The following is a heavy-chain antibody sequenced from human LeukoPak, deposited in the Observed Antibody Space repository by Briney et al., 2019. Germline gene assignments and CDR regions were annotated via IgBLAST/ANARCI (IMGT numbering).Heavy chain of an antibody. D-gene: IGHD2-8*02. V-gene: IGHV3-30-3*01. CDR1: GFTFSSYA. J-gene: IGHJ4*02. Sequence: GGSLRLSCAASGFTFSSYAMHWVRQAPGKGLEWVAVISYDGSNKYYADSVKGRFTISRDNSKNTLYLQTNTLRPEDTAVYYCAREKYCTVYDCLHGRFYFNSWGQGTLVAVSS. CDR3: AREKYCTVYDCLHGRFYFNS. CDR2: ISYDGSNK.